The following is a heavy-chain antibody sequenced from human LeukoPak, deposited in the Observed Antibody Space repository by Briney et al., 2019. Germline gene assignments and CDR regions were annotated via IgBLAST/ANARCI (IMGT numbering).Heavy chain of an antibody. J-gene: IGHJ4*02. V-gene: IGHV3-74*01. CDR2: INSDGSDT. CDR1: GITFSIYW. CDR3: ARDRNKGGSYGPSGIFDY. D-gene: IGHD1-26*01. Sequence: GGSLRLSCAASGITFSIYWMHWVRQAPGKGLVWVSRINSDGSDTSYADSVKGRFTISRDNAKNSLYLQMNSLRAEDTAVYYCARDRNKGGSYGPSGIFDYWGQGTLVTVSS.